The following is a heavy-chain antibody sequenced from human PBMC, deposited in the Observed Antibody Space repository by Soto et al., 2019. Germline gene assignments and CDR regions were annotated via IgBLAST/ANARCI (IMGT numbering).Heavy chain of an antibody. J-gene: IGHJ4*02. D-gene: IGHD6-19*01. V-gene: IGHV1-18*01. CDR1: GYTFSNYG. CDR3: ARDRDTSGWYRSNY. CDR2: ISGYNGNT. Sequence: QVQLVQSGGEVKQPGASVKVSCKTSGYTFSNYGISWVRQAPGQGLEWVGWISGYNGNTKHAQNVQGRVTLTTDTSTSTAYMELRSLTSYDTAVYYCARDRDTSGWYRSNYWGQVTLVSGSS.